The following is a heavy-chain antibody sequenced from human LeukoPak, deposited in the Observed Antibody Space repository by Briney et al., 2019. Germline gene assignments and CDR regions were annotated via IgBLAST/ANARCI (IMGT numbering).Heavy chain of an antibody. CDR2: IYYSGST. CDR3: ARGSYCSSTSCNAGAPYYYYGMDV. Sequence: SQTLSLTCTVSGGSISSGGYYWSWIRQHPGKGLEWIGYIYYSGSTYYNPSLKSRVTISVDTSKNQFSLKLSSVTAADTAVYYCARGSYCSSTSCNAGAPYYYYGMDVWGKGTTVTVSS. V-gene: IGHV4-31*03. D-gene: IGHD2-2*01. CDR1: GGSISSGGYY. J-gene: IGHJ6*04.